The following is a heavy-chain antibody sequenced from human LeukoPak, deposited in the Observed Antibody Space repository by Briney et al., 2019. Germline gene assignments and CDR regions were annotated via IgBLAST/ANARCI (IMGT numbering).Heavy chain of an antibody. V-gene: IGHV3-74*01. D-gene: IGHD6-19*01. CDR3: ARDPAISRGWYGDAFDI. CDR2: INDDGSST. CDR1: GFTFSNYW. J-gene: IGHJ3*02. Sequence: PGGSLRLSCAASGFTFSNYWMHWVRQVVGKGPVRVALINDDGSSTSYADSVKGRFTISRDNAKNTLYLEMNSLRAEDTAVYYCARDPAISRGWYGDAFDIWGQGTMVTVSS.